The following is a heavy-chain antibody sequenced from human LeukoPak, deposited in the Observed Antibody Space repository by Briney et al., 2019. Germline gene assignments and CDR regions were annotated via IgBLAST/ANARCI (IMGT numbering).Heavy chain of an antibody. J-gene: IGHJ6*02. CDR2: ISAYNGNT. Sequence: ASVKVSCKASGYTFTSYGISWVRQAPGQGLEWMGLISAYNGNTNYAQKLQGRVTMTTDTSTSTAYMQLRSLRSDDTAVYYCARDLPRFETYYYYYGMDVWGQGTTVTVSS. V-gene: IGHV1-18*01. CDR1: GYTFTSYG. CDR3: ARDLPRFETYYYYYGMDV. D-gene: IGHD3-16*01.